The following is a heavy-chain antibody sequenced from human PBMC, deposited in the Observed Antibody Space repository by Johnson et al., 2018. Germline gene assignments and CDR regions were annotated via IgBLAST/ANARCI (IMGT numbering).Heavy chain of an antibody. V-gene: IGHV4-59*01. CDR2: MFYGGST. J-gene: IGHJ1*01. CDR1: GGSLNNYY. CDR3: ASGYYITGYDELFEQ. D-gene: IGHD3-9*01. Sequence: QVQLQESGPGLVKPSETLSLTCTFSGGSLNNYYLTWIRPPPGKGLEWIGYMFYGGSTNDNPSLKSRVTMSLDMPKNQFSLRLSSVTAAAPAVYYCASGYYITGYDELFEQWGHGTLVTVSS.